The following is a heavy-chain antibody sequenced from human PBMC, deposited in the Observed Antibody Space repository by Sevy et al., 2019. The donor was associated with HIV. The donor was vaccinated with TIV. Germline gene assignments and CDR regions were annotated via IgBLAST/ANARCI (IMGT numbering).Heavy chain of an antibody. CDR2: INPNSGGT. CDR3: ARGFLPPAVSIAVYYYYYGMDV. D-gene: IGHD6-6*01. Sequence: ASVKVSCKASGYTFTGYYMHWVRQAPGQGLEWMGWINPNSGGTNYAQKFQGRVTMTRDTSISTAYMGLSRLRSDDTAVYYCARGFLPPAVSIAVYYYYYGMDVWGQGTTVTVSS. J-gene: IGHJ6*02. CDR1: GYTFTGYY. V-gene: IGHV1-2*02.